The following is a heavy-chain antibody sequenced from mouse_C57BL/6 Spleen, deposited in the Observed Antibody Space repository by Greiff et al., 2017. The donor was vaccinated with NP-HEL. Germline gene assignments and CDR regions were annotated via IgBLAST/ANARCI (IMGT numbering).Heavy chain of an antibody. J-gene: IGHJ3*01. CDR3: ARGWDGYYSWFAY. D-gene: IGHD2-3*01. CDR1: GFNIKNTY. V-gene: IGHV14-3*01. CDR2: IDPANGNT. Sequence: VQLQQPVAELVRPGASVKLSCTASGFNIKNTYMHWVKQRPEQGLEWIGRIDPANGNTKYVPKFQGKATITADTSSNTAYLQLSSLTSEDTAIYYCARGWDGYYSWFAYWGQGTLVTVSA.